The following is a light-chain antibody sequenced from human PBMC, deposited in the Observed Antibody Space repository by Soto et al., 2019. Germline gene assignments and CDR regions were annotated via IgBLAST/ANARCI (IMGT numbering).Light chain of an antibody. J-gene: IGKJ4*01. CDR3: QQRSIWPLT. V-gene: IGKV3-11*01. CDR2: DAS. CDR1: QSVSSY. Sequence: EIVLTQSPATLSLSPGERATLSCRASQSVSSYLAWYQQKPGQAPRLLIYDASNSATGIPARFSGTGSGKELTLTISNLEPEDFAVYYCQQRSIWPLTFGGGTKVEIK.